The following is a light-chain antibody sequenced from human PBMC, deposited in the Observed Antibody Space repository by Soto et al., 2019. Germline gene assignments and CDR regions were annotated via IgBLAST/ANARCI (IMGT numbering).Light chain of an antibody. V-gene: IGLV2-23*03. Sequence: QSVLTQPASVSGSPGQSITISCTGTSSDVGSYNLVSWYQQHPGKAPKLMIYEGSKRPSGVSNRFSGSKSGNTASLTISGLQAEDEADYYCCSYAGSSTFSVFGTGT. J-gene: IGLJ1*01. CDR1: SSDVGSYNL. CDR3: CSYAGSSTFSV. CDR2: EGS.